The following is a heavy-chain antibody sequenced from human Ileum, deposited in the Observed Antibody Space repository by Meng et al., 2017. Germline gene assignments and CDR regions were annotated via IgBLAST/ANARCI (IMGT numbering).Heavy chain of an antibody. V-gene: IGHV3-72*01. CDR2: IRKKVNGYST. CDR3: ARVRGTTLYDSYLDY. Sequence: GESLRLSCADSGFIFSDHYMDWVRQAPGKGLEWVGRIRKKVNGYSTEYAASVKGRFTISRDDSKNSLYLQMNSLETEDTAVYYCARVRGTTLYDSYLDYWGQGTLVTVSS. CDR1: GFIFSDHY. D-gene: IGHD2-8*01. J-gene: IGHJ4*02.